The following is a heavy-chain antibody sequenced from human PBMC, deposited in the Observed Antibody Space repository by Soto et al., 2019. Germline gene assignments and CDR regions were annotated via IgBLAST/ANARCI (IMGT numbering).Heavy chain of an antibody. CDR1: GFTFSRYW. CDR2: INSDGST. J-gene: IGHJ5*02. Sequence: PGGSLRLSCAASGFTFSRYWMHWVRQAPGKGLVWVSRINSDGSTYYTDSVKGRFTVSRDNSKNTLYLQMKQLRAEDTAVYYCTREADYVNWFDPWGQGTLVTVSS. CDR3: TREADYVNWFDP. D-gene: IGHD4-17*01. V-gene: IGHV3-74*01.